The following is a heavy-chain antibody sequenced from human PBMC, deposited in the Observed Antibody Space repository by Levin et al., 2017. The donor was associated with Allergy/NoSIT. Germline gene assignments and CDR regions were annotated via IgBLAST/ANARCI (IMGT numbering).Heavy chain of an antibody. V-gene: IGHV3-23*01. J-gene: IGHJ6*02. Sequence: PGGSLRLSCAASGFTFSSYALTWVRQAPGKGLEWVSGISGSAMYTYYADSVKGRFTISRDNSKNTLYLQMDSLRVEDTAVFYCARVRGGSPYYYGMDVWGQGTTVTVSS. CDR3: ARVRGGSPYYYGMDV. CDR1: GFTFSSYA. D-gene: IGHD3-10*01. CDR2: ISGSAMYT.